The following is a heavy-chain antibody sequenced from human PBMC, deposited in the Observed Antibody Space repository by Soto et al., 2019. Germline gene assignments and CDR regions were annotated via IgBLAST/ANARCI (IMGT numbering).Heavy chain of an antibody. CDR1: GGSISSSSYY. CDR2: IYYSGST. V-gene: IGHV4-39*01. Sequence: PSETLSLTWIVSGGSISSSSYYWGWIRQPPGKGLEWIGSIYYSGSTYYNPSLRSRVTISVDTSKNQFSLKLSSVTAADTAVYYCARLIVATMRAPFGYWGQGTLVTVSS. CDR3: ARLIVATMRAPFGY. J-gene: IGHJ4*02. D-gene: IGHD5-12*01.